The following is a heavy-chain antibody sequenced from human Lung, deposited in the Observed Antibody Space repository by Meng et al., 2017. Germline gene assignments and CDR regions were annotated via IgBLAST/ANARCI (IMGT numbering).Heavy chain of an antibody. D-gene: IGHD1/OR15-1a*01. CDR2: INHSGST. J-gene: IGHJ2*01. CDR3: ARPKQANWYFDL. CDR1: GGSFSGYS. V-gene: IGHV4-34*01. Sequence: VQLQQWGAGLLKPSATLSLTCAVYGGSFSGYSWSWIRQPPGKGLEWIGEINHSGSTNYNPSLKSRVTISVDTSKNQFSLKLSSVTAADTAVYYCARPKQANWYFDLWGRGTLVTVSS.